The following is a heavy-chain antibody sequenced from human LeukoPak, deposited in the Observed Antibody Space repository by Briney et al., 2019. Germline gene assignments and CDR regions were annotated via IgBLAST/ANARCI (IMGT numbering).Heavy chain of an antibody. CDR1: GGSISSSSYY. J-gene: IGHJ6*03. CDR3: VRRPQDYYYYYMDV. V-gene: IGHV4-39*01. CDR2: IYYSGST. Sequence: RPSETLSLTCTVSGGSISSSSYYWGWIRQPPGKGLEWIGSIYYSGSTYYNPSLKSRVTISVDTSKNQFSLKLSSVTAADTAVYYCVRRPQDYYYYYMDVWGKGTTVTISS.